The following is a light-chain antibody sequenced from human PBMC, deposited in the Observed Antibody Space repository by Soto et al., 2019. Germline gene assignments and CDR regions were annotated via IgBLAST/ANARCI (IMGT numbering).Light chain of an antibody. CDR3: QQYGGSPIT. CDR1: QSVSDRY. Sequence: DIVLSQSPDTLSLSPGERATLSCRASQSVSDRYLAWYQQRPGQAPRLLIYGASNRPTGIPDRFSGSGSGTDFTLTISTLEPEDFAVYYCQQYGGSPITFGQGTRLEIK. V-gene: IGKV3-20*01. CDR2: GAS. J-gene: IGKJ5*01.